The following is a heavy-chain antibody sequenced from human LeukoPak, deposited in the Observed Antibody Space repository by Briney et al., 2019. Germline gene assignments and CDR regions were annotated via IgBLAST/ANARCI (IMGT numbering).Heavy chain of an antibody. CDR2: STPKIGGT. CDR1: GYTFTHYY. Sequence: ASVKVSCEASGYTFTHYYMHGVPQAPGEGPEGRGWSTPKIGGTKSAPKFPGGVTMTRETSISTAYIDLSSLRPDDTAVYYCARDLGHSSSWPFASWGQGTLVTVSS. V-gene: IGHV1-2*02. CDR3: ARDLGHSSSWPFAS. J-gene: IGHJ4*02. D-gene: IGHD3-22*01.